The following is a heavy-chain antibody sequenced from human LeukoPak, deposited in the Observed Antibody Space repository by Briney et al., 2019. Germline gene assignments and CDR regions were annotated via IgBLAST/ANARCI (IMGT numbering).Heavy chain of an antibody. J-gene: IGHJ3*02. CDR2: ISSSSSYI. D-gene: IGHD5-12*01. CDR3: ARVWLADAFDI. Sequence: GRSLRLSCAASGLTFSSYSMNWVRQAPGKGLEWVSSISSSSSYIYYADSVKGRFTISRDNAKNPLYLQMNRLRAEHTAVYYCARVWLADAFDIWGQGTMVTVSS. CDR1: GLTFSSYS. V-gene: IGHV3-21*01.